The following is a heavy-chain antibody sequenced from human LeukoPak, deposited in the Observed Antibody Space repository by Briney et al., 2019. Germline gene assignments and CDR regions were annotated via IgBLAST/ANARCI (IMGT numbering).Heavy chain of an antibody. V-gene: IGHV4-34*01. Sequence: SETLSLTCAVYGGSFSGYYWSWIRQPPGKGLEWIGEINHSGSTNYNPSLKSRVTISVDTSKNQFSLKLSSVTAADTAVYYCARLFTYYYDSSGYSNWFDPWGQGTLVTVSS. CDR3: ARLFTYYYDSSGYSNWFDP. CDR1: GGSFSGYY. J-gene: IGHJ5*02. D-gene: IGHD3-22*01. CDR2: INHSGST.